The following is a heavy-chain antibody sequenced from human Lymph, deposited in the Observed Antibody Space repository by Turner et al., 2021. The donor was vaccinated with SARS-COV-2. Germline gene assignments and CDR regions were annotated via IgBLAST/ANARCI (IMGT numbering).Heavy chain of an antibody. J-gene: IGHJ4*02. V-gene: IGHV4-31*03. CDR1: GGSISSGGYY. Sequence: QVQLQESGPGLVKPSQTLSLTCTVSGGSISSGGYYWSWIRQHPGKGLEWIGYIYYSGSTYYNPALKRRVSISVDTSKKQFSLKPSSVTAADTAGYYCARDYGGNSNYFDYWGQGTLVTVSS. CDR3: ARDYGGNSNYFDY. D-gene: IGHD4-17*01. CDR2: IYYSGST.